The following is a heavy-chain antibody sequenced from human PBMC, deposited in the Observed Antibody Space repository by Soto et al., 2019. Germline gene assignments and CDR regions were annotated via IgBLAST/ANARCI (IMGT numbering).Heavy chain of an antibody. CDR2: INPSGGST. CDR3: AIDTQSVRGYLVNAAY. V-gene: IGHV1-46*01. D-gene: IGHD5-12*01. J-gene: IGHJ4*01. Sequence: ASVKVSCKAAGDTFTNYCIHRVRQLPGQGLEWMGVINPSGGSTTYAQKFQGRVTMTRDTSTSTVYMELTSLRSEATAVYYCAIDTQSVRGYLVNAAYWG. CDR1: GDTFTNYC.